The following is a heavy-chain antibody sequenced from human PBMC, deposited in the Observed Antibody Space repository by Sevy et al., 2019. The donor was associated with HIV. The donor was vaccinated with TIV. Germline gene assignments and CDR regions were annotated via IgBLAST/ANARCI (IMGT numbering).Heavy chain of an antibody. CDR3: AKDGPPYYTSGSYMYYFDY. J-gene: IGHJ4*02. V-gene: IGHV3-30*18. Sequence: GGSLRLSCAASGFTFSSFGMHWVRQVPGKGLEWVSFISYDGSDKRYVDSVKGRFTISRDSSKNTLYLQMNSLRRGDTAVYYCAKDGPPYYTSGSYMYYFDYWGQGALVTVSS. CDR1: GFTFSSFG. CDR2: ISYDGSDK. D-gene: IGHD3-10*01.